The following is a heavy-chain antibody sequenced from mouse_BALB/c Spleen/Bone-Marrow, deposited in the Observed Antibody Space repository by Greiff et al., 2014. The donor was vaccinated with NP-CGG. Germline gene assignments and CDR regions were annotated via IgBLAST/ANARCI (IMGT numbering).Heavy chain of an antibody. CDR1: GFTFSDYY. D-gene: IGHD3-1*01. V-gene: IGHV5-4*02. CDR2: ISDGGGYT. J-gene: IGHJ4*01. Sequence: EVKLVESGGGLVKPGGSLKLSCAASGFTFSDYYMYWVRQTPEKRREWVATISDGGGYTYYPDSVWGRFTISRDNAKNNLYLQMSSLKSEDTAMYYCARSGERFGAMDYWSQGTSVTVFS. CDR3: ARSGERFGAMDY.